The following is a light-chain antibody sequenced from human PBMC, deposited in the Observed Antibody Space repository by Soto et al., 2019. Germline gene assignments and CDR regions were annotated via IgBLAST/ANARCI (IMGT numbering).Light chain of an antibody. Sequence: IHLTHSQSSLSASLLESVTINIRASHGVSRYLSWYQQKPGRAPILLISAASTLQSGVPARFSGSGSGTDFTLSITSLQPEDFATYYCQQLNTYPVTFGGGTKVDIK. J-gene: IGKJ4*01. CDR2: AAS. V-gene: IGKV1-9*01. CDR3: QQLNTYPVT. CDR1: HGVSRY.